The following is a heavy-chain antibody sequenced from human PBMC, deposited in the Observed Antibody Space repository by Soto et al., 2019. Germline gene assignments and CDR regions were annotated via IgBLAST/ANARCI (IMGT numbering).Heavy chain of an antibody. CDR2: INSGGIT. D-gene: IGHD3-3*01. CDR1: GFTVNSNY. Sequence: EVQLVESGGGLVQPEGSLRLSCAASGFTVNSNYMSWVRQAPGKGLEWVSLINSGGITYYADSVKGRFAIAKDNSKNTLYRQMNSLRAEATAMYYCARDSYEQAGFFWFDPWGQGTLVTVSS. J-gene: IGHJ5*02. CDR3: ARDSYEQAGFFWFDP. V-gene: IGHV3-66*01.